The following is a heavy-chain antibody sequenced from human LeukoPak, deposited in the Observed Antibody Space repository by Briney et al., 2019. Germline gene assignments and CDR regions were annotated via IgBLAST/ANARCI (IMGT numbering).Heavy chain of an antibody. CDR3: ATAPYYDFWSGYSYNWFDP. Sequence: PGGSLRLSCAASGFTFSSYSMNWVRQAPGKGLEWVSYISSSSSTIYYADSVKGRFTISRDNAKNSLYLQMNSLRADDTAVYYCATAPYYDFWSGYSYNWFDPWGQETLVTVSS. V-gene: IGHV3-48*04. J-gene: IGHJ5*02. D-gene: IGHD3-3*01. CDR2: ISSSSSTI. CDR1: GFTFSSYS.